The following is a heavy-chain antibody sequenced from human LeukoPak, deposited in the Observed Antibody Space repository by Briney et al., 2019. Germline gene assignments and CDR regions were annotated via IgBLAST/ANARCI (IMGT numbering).Heavy chain of an antibody. J-gene: IGHJ4*02. CDR2: IYYSGST. CDR1: GGSISSYY. CDR3: ARDRSEFDY. V-gene: IGHV4-59*01. Sequence: SETLSLTCTVSGGSISSYYWSWIRQPPGKGLEWMGYIYYSGSTNYNPSLKSRLTISVDTSKNQFSLKLNSVTAADTAVYYCARDRSEFDYWGQGTLVTVSS.